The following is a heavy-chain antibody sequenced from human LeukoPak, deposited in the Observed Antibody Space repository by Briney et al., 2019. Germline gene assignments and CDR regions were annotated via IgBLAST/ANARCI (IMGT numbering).Heavy chain of an antibody. CDR1: GGCINTYY. Sequence: KPSETLSLTCSVSGGCINTYYWTWIRLSPGKGLDWIGYIYYSGTTNYNPSLKSRVSMSVDTSRNQFSLRLSSVTAADTAIYYCARGAVQMGMGERFFDFWGQGTLVTVSS. CDR3: ARGAVQMGMGERFFDF. J-gene: IGHJ4*02. V-gene: IGHV4-59*01. D-gene: IGHD3-16*01. CDR2: IYYSGTT.